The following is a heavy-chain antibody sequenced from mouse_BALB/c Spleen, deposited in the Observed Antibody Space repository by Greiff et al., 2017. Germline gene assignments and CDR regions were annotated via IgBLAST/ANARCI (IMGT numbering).Heavy chain of an antibody. Sequence: DVQLVESGGGLVKPGGSLKLSCAASGFTFSSYAMSWVRQTPEKRLEWVASISSGGSTYYPDSVKGQFTISRDNARNILYLQMSSLRSEDTAMYYCAYYYGSSLYAMDYWGQGTSVTVSS. CDR3: AYYYGSSLYAMDY. J-gene: IGHJ4*01. CDR2: ISSGGST. V-gene: IGHV5-6-5*01. D-gene: IGHD1-1*01. CDR1: GFTFSSYA.